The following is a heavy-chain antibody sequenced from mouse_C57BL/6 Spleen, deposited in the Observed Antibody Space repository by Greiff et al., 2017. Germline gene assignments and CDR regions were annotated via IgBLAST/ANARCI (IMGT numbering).Heavy chain of an antibody. Sequence: QVQLQQSGAELVMPGASVKLSCKASGYTFTSYWMHWVKQRPGQGLEWIGEIDPSDSYTNYNQKVKGKSTLTVDKSSSTAYMQLSSLTSEDSAVYYCARGYGTPAWFAYWGQGTLVTVSA. V-gene: IGHV1-69*01. J-gene: IGHJ3*01. CDR2: IDPSDSYT. CDR3: ARGYGTPAWFAY. CDR1: GYTFTSYW. D-gene: IGHD1-1*01.